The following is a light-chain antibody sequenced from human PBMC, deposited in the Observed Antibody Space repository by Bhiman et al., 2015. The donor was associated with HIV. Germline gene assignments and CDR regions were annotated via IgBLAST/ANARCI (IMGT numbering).Light chain of an antibody. V-gene: IGLV1-51*01. Sequence: QSVLTQPPSVSAAPGQKVTISCSGSSSNIGNNYVSWYQQLPGTAPKLLIYDNNKRPSGIPDRFSGSKSGTSASLAITGLQAEDEADYYCQSYDSSLSGRVFGGGTKLTVL. CDR1: SSNIGNNY. J-gene: IGLJ3*02. CDR2: DNN. CDR3: QSYDSSLSGRV.